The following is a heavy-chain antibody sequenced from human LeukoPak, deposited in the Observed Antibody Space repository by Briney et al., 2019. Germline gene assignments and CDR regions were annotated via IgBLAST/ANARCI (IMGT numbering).Heavy chain of an antibody. D-gene: IGHD2-15*01. Sequence: PGGSLRLSCAASGFTFISYWMSWVRQAPGKGREWVANIKQDGSEKYYVDSVKGRFTISRDNAKNSLYLQMNSLRAEDTAVYYCARDKYESDCSGGSCYWYFDLWGRGTLVTVSS. V-gene: IGHV3-7*01. J-gene: IGHJ2*01. CDR2: IKQDGSEK. CDR1: GFTFISYW. CDR3: ARDKYESDCSGGSCYWYFDL.